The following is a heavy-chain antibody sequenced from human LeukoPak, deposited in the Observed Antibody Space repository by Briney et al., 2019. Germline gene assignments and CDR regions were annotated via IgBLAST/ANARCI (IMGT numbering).Heavy chain of an antibody. CDR3: ARDGTGYSGSYYFDY. Sequence: LSGGSLRLSCAASGFTFSSYAMHWVRQAPGKGLEYVSAISSNGGSTYYANSVKGRFTISRDNSKNTLYLQMGSLGAEDMAVYYCARDGTGYSGSYYFDYWGQGTLVTVSS. D-gene: IGHD1-26*01. CDR1: GFTFSSYA. J-gene: IGHJ4*02. CDR2: ISSNGGST. V-gene: IGHV3-64*01.